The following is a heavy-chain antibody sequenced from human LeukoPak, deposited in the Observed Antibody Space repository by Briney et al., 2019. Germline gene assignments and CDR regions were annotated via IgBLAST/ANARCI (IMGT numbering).Heavy chain of an antibody. CDR3: ARHEQYNYGYLFDC. J-gene: IGHJ4*02. V-gene: IGHV5-51*01. Sequence: GESLKISCACSGYSFTRYWIGWVRQRPGKGLEWMGLIYPGDSDTRVSPTFQGQVTISADRSITTAYLQWNSLKASDTGMYYCARHEQYNYGYLFDCWGQGTLVTVSS. CDR2: IYPGDSDT. D-gene: IGHD5-18*01. CDR1: GYSFTRYW.